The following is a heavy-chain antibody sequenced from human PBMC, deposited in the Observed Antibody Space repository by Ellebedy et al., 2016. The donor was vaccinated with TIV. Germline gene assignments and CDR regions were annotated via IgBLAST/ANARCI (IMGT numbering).Heavy chain of an antibody. CDR3: ARVVWQQPVSYAFDF. J-gene: IGHJ3*01. V-gene: IGHV4-34*01. CDR2: INHSGSP. D-gene: IGHD6-13*01. Sequence: MPSETLSLTCAVYGGSFSGYYWRRIRQPPGKGLEWIGEINHSGSPNYNPSLKGRVTISVETSKNQFSLKLRSVTAADTAVYYCARVVWQQPVSYAFDFWGQGTMVTVSS. CDR1: GGSFSGYY.